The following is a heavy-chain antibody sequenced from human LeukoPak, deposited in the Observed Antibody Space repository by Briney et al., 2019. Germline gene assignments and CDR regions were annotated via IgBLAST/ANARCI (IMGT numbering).Heavy chain of an antibody. D-gene: IGHD2-15*01. CDR3: TTWLRSGILLHDY. V-gene: IGHV3-15*01. J-gene: IGHJ4*02. CDR1: GFTFSDAW. Sequence: GSLRLSCAASGFTFSDAWMSWVRQAPGKGLEWVGRIKSKTDGGTTDYAAPVKGRFTISRDDSKNTLYLQMNSLKTEDTAVYYCTTWLRSGILLHDYWGQGTLVTVSS. CDR2: IKSKTDGGTT.